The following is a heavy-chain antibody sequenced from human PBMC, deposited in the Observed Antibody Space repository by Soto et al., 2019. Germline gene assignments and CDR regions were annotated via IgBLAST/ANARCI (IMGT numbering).Heavy chain of an antibody. CDR3: TASLY. Sequence: GGSLRLSCVGSGFTFSAAAIHWVRQAPGQGLEWVGRIRSKTNNYVTAFSASVEGRFTLSRDDSRNTTYLDMQSLRVEDTAVYFCTASLYWGQGTLVTVSS. CDR2: IRSKTNNYVT. J-gene: IGHJ4*02. CDR1: GFTFSAAA. V-gene: IGHV3-73*01.